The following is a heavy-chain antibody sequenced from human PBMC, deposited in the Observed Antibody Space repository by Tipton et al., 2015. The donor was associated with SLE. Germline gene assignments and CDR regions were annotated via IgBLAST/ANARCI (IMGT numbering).Heavy chain of an antibody. CDR2: IYYSGGT. J-gene: IGHJ4*02. D-gene: IGHD2-8*01. Sequence: TLSLTCTVSGGSISSGGYYWSWIRQHPGKGLEWIGYIYYSGGTNYNPSLKSRVTISVDTSKNQFSLEVRSVTAADTAVYYCVRLRSKVLIDYWGQGTLVTVSS. CDR1: GGSISSGGYY. CDR3: VRLRSKVLIDY. V-gene: IGHV4-31*03.